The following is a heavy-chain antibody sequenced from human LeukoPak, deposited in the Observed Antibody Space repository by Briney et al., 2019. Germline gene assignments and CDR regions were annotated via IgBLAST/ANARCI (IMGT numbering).Heavy chain of an antibody. V-gene: IGHV4-59*01. CDR1: GGSISSYY. D-gene: IGHD5-18*01. CDR2: IYYSGST. Sequence: SETLSLTCTVSGGSISSYYWSWIRQPPGRGLEWIGYIYYSGSTNYNPSLKSRVTISVDTSKIQVSLKLSSVTAADTAVYYCARGRAGMVTRGQGTLVTVSS. CDR3: ARGRAGMVT. J-gene: IGHJ4*02.